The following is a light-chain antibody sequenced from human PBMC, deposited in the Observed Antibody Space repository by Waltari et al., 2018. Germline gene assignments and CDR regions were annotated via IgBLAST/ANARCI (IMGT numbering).Light chain of an antibody. Sequence: QSVLTQPPSASGTPGQRVTISCSGSSSNIGRNTVNWYQQLPGTAPKLLIYSNNQRPSGVPDRFSGSKSGTSASLAISGLQSEDEADYYCAAWDDSHYVFGTGTKVTVL. CDR1: SSNIGRNT. CDR2: SNN. V-gene: IGLV1-44*01. J-gene: IGLJ1*01. CDR3: AAWDDSHYV.